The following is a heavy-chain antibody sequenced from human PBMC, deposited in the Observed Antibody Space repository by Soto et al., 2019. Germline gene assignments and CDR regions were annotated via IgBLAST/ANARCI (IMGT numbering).Heavy chain of an antibody. CDR3: ENEVSLGSTVDRGY. Sequence: PGGSLRLSCAASGFTFSIFAMSWVRQSPGKGLEWVSTISGSGGSTYYADAVKGRFTISRDNSMGTLYLQMKSLRVEDTAIYYCENEVSLGSTVDRGYSGQGALVPVS. CDR2: ISGSGGST. CDR1: GFTFSIFA. J-gene: IGHJ4*02. V-gene: IGHV3-23*01. D-gene: IGHD7-27*01.